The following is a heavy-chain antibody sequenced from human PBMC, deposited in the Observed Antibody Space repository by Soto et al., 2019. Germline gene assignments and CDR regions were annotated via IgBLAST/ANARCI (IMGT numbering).Heavy chain of an antibody. J-gene: IGHJ5*02. CDR2: IYWNDDK. V-gene: IGHV2-5*01. Sequence: QITLKESGPTLVKPTQTLTLTCTFSGFSLSTSGVGVGWIRQPPGKALEWLALIYWNDDKRYSPSLKSRLTITQDTSKNQVGLTMTIMDPVDTATYYCALRFGPLGWFDPWGQGTLVTVSS. CDR1: GFSLSTSGVG. CDR3: ALRFGPLGWFDP. D-gene: IGHD5-12*01.